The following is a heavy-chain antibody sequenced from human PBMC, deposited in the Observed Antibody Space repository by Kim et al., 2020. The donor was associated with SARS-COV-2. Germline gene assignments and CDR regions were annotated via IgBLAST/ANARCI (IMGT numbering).Heavy chain of an antibody. J-gene: IGHJ4*02. V-gene: IGHV3-33*01. CDR2: IWIDGTNK. Sequence: GGSLRLSCAASGFTFSTYGMHWVRQAPGKGLEWVAVIWIDGTNKYYGDSVKGRFTISRDNSKNTLYLQMNSLRDEDTAVYYCARGAPGSWTIDYGGKGTLVLAAS. D-gene: IGHD6-13*01. CDR1: GFTFSTYG. CDR3: ARGAPGSWTIDY.